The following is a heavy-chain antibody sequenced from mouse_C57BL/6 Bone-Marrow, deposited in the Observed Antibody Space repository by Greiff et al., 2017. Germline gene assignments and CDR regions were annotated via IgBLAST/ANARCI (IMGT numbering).Heavy chain of an antibody. Sequence: EVQLQQSGPELVKPGASVKISCKASGYSFTDYNMNWVKQSNGKSLEWIGVINPNYGTTSYNQKFKGKATLTVDQSYSTAYMQLNTLTSEGSTVYYCVIYYDYDAWFAYWGQGTLVTVAA. J-gene: IGHJ3*01. V-gene: IGHV1-39*01. D-gene: IGHD2-4*01. CDR1: GYSFTDYN. CDR2: INPNYGTT. CDR3: VIYYDYDAWFAY.